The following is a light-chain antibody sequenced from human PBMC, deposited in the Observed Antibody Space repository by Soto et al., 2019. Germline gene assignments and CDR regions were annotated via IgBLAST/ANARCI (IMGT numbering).Light chain of an antibody. Sequence: AIRMAQSPSALSASTGDRVTMTCRASQGISSYLAWYQQKPGKAPKLLIYDASTLESGVPSRFSGSGSGTEFTLTISSLQPDDFATYYCHQYNSYHTFGGGTKVDIK. CDR2: DAS. V-gene: IGKV1-8*01. CDR1: QGISSY. CDR3: HQYNSYHT. J-gene: IGKJ4*01.